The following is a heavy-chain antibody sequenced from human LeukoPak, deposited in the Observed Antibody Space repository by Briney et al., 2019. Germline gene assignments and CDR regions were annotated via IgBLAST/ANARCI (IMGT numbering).Heavy chain of an antibody. Sequence: SETLSLTCTVSGGSISNRDYYWGWIRQPPGKGLEWIGRIYDSGSTHYNPSLKRRVTISADTSKNPFSLRRRSVTAADTALYYCARTMSSGSYPDYWGQGTLVTVSS. CDR3: ARTMSSGSYPDY. V-gene: IGHV4-39*01. CDR1: GGSISNRDYY. J-gene: IGHJ4*02. D-gene: IGHD1-26*01. CDR2: IYDSGST.